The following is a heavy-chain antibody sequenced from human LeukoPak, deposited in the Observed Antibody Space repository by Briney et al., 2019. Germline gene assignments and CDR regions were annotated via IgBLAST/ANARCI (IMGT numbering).Heavy chain of an antibody. CDR2: IHHSGTTT. CDR1: GDSISSSNW. Sequence: SGTLSLTCVVSGDSISSSNWWSWVRQPPGKGLEWIGEIHHSGTTTNYNPSLKSRATISIDESKNQFSLNLNSVTAADTAVYYCARAPRRLLWFGELLGAFDIWGQGTMATVSS. D-gene: IGHD3-10*01. CDR3: ARAPRRLLWFGELLGAFDI. J-gene: IGHJ3*02. V-gene: IGHV4-4*02.